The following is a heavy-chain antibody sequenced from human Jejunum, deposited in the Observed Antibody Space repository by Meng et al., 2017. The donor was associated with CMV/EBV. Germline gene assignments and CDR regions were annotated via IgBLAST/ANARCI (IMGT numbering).Heavy chain of an antibody. D-gene: IGHD2-8*01. Sequence: CADSGFTFNNYAMNWVRQAPGRGLEWVSIIYSGSTRTYYADSVKGRFTISRDDSKNTLYLQMNSLRAEDTAIYYCAKSTQLMVYASDYWGQGALVTVSS. J-gene: IGHJ4*02. CDR1: GFTFNNYA. CDR2: IYSGSTRT. V-gene: IGHV3-23*03. CDR3: AKSTQLMVYASDY.